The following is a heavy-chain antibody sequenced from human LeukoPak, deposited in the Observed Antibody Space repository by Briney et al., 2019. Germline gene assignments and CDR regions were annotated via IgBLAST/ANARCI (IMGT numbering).Heavy chain of an antibody. CDR3: ARDAVEAADSLRAFDI. Sequence: SETLSLTCTVSGGSISSSSYYWGWIRQPPGKGLEWIGSIYYSGSTYYNPSLKSRVTISVDTSKNQFSLKLSSVTAADTAVYYCARDAVEAADSLRAFDIWGQGTMVTVSS. D-gene: IGHD6-13*01. CDR2: IYYSGST. CDR1: GGSISSSSYY. J-gene: IGHJ3*02. V-gene: IGHV4-39*07.